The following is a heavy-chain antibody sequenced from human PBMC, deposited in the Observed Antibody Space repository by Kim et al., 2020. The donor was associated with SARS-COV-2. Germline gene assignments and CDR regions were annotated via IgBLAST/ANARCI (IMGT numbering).Heavy chain of an antibody. V-gene: IGHV4-59*01. D-gene: IGHD5-18*01. J-gene: IGHJ6*03. CDR1: GGSISSYY. CDR3: AREGYSYGYFRGEGDNKRVEAYYYYYMDV. CDR2: IYYSGST. Sequence: SETLSLTCTVSGGSISSYYWSWIRQPPGKGLEWIGYIYYSGSTNYNPSLKSRVTISVDTSKNQFSLKLSSVTAADTAVYYCAREGYSYGYFRGEGDNKRVEAYYYYYMDVWGKGTTVTVSS.